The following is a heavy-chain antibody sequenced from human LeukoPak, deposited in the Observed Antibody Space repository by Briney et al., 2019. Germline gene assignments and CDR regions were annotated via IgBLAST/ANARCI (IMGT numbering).Heavy chain of an antibody. CDR2: ISSSCSTI. D-gene: IGHD7-27*01. CDR1: GFTFSSYE. V-gene: IGHV3-48*03. Sequence: GGSLRLSCAASGFTFSSYEMNWVRQAPGKGLEGVSYISSSCSTIYYADSVKGRFTISTDNAENSLYLQMNSLRTEDTAVYYCARDHRWGFDYWGRGTLVTVSS. J-gene: IGHJ4*02. CDR3: ARDHRWGFDY.